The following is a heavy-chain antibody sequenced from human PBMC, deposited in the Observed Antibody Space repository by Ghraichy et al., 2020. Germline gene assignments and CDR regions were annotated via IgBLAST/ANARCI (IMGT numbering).Heavy chain of an antibody. J-gene: IGHJ6*02. D-gene: IGHD3-10*01. CDR1: GFTFSSYG. CDR2: IRYDGSNK. Sequence: GESLNISCAASGFTFSSYGMHWVRQAPGKGLEWVAFIRYDGSNKYYADSVKGRFTISRDNSKNTLYLQMNSLRAEDTAVYYCAKDLSEYYRGVGMDVWGQGTTVTVSS. V-gene: IGHV3-30*02. CDR3: AKDLSEYYRGVGMDV.